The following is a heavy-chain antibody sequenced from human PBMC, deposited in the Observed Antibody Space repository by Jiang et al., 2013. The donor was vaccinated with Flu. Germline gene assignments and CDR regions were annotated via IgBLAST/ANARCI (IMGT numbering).Heavy chain of an antibody. J-gene: IGHJ4*01. CDR2: ISYDGNXK. D-gene: IGHD6-19*01. CDR1: GLIFDIYG. V-gene: IGHV3-30*18. Sequence: AASGLIFDIYGMHWVRQAPGKGLEWVASISYDGNXKKYADSLKGRLTISRDNSENTVSLHMNSLRPEDTAIYYCAKGQTVAGEFDSWGQGSLVTVSP. CDR3: AKGQTVAGEFDS.